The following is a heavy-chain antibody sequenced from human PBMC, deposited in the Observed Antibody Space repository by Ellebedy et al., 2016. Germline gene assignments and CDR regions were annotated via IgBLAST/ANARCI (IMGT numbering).Heavy chain of an antibody. V-gene: IGHV4-59*08. CDR1: GGSVSSYY. CDR2: LYYSENTNWNT. CDR3: ARRGYLNL. J-gene: IGHJ2*01. Sequence: SETLSLTCTVSGGSVSSYYWSWIRQPPGKGLEWIGYLYYSENTNWNTNYNPSLKSRVTISVDTSKNQFSLKLSSVSAADTAVYYCARRGYLNLWGRGILVTVSS.